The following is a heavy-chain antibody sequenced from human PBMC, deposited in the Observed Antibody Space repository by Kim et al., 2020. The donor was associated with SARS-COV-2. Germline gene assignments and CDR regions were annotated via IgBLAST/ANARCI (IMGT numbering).Heavy chain of an antibody. Sequence: LKGRVTISVDTSKNQFSLKLSSVTAADTAVYYCASTDGDSSGYYPDAFDIWGQGTMVTVSS. V-gene: IGHV4-39*01. J-gene: IGHJ3*02. D-gene: IGHD3-22*01. CDR3: ASTDGDSSGYYPDAFDI.